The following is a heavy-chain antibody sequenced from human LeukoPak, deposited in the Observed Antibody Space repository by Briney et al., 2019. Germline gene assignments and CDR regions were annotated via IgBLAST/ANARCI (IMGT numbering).Heavy chain of an antibody. V-gene: IGHV3-21*04. CDR1: GFTFSSYS. J-gene: IGHJ4*02. CDR3: TKDEGHSYGPYFDY. D-gene: IGHD5-18*01. Sequence: PGGSLRLSCAASGFTFSSYSMNWVRQAPGKGLEWVSSISSSSSYIYYADSVKGRFTISRDNAKNSLFLQMNSLRTEDTAFYYCTKDEGHSYGPYFDYWGQGTLVTVSS. CDR2: ISSSSSYI.